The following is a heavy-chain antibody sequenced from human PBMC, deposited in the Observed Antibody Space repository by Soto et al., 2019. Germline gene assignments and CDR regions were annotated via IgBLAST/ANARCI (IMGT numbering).Heavy chain of an antibody. D-gene: IGHD3-16*02. V-gene: IGHV4-31*03. Sequence: SETLSLTCTVSGASINSGGYYWSWIRQLPGKGLEWIGYIYFSGNTYYNPSLESRVTISLDTSQNQFSLKLSSVIAADTAVYYCARGNAWGVILAYWGQGTLVTVSS. CDR2: IYFSGNT. J-gene: IGHJ4*02. CDR1: GASINSGGYY. CDR3: ARGNAWGVILAY.